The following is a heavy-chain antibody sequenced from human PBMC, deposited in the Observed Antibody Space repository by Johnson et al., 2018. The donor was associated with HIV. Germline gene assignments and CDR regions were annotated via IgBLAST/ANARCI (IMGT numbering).Heavy chain of an antibody. CDR1: GFTFSSYA. V-gene: IGHV3-23*04. J-gene: IGHJ3*02. Sequence: VQLVESGGGLVQPGGSLILSCAASGFTFSSYAMSWVRQAPGKGLEWVSCISGSGGGTYYADSVKGRFTISRDNSKNTLYLQMNNLRAEDTAIYYCAKDQSTEVGPTFVAAFDIWGQGTMVTVSS. CDR3: AKDQSTEVGPTFVAAFDI. CDR2: ISGSGGGT. D-gene: IGHD1-26*01.